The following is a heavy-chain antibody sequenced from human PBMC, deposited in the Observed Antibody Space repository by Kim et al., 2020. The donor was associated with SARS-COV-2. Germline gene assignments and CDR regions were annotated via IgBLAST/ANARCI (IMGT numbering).Heavy chain of an antibody. V-gene: IGHV3-23*01. Sequence: GGSLRLSCAASGFTFSDHAMNWVRQAPGRGLEWFSGISGSGETTYYAESAKARFTISRDNSKNTLYLQMNGLRAEDTAIYYCAKSDCGGDRCYLINYWGQGTLVTVSS. J-gene: IGHJ4*02. D-gene: IGHD2-21*02. CDR1: GFTFSDHA. CDR2: ISGSGETT. CDR3: AKSDCGGDRCYLINY.